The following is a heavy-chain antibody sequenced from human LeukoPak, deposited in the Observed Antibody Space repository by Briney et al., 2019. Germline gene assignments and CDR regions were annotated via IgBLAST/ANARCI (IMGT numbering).Heavy chain of an antibody. CDR1: GFTVSSNY. CDR3: ARDRKGRIYYARD. J-gene: IGHJ4*02. D-gene: IGHD3-10*01. V-gene: IGHV3-53*05. Sequence: TGGSLRLSCAASGFTVSSNYMSWVRQAPGKGLEWVSVIYSGDSTYYADSVKGRFTISRDNSKNTLYLQMGSLRAEDMAVYYCARDRKGRIYYARDWGQGTLVTVSS. CDR2: IYSGDST.